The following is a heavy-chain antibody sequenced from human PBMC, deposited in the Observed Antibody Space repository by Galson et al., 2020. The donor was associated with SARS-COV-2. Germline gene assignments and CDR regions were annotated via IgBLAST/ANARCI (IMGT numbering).Heavy chain of an antibody. Sequence: KIGESLKISCKGSGYSFTSYWNGWVRQMPGKGLEWMGIIYPGDSDTRYSPSFQGQVTISSDKSISTAYLQWSSLKASDYAMFYCARHVTWGEGYYFDYWCQGPLGTVSS. CDR1: GYSFTSYW. D-gene: IGHD3-16*01. J-gene: IGHJ4*02. CDR2: IYPGDSDT. CDR3: ARHVTWGEGYYFDY. V-gene: IGHV5-51*01.